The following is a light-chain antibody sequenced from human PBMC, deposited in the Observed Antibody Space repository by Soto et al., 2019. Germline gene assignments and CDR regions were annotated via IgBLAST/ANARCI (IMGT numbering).Light chain of an antibody. V-gene: IGLV1-40*01. CDR2: GNT. CDR1: SSNIGAGFD. J-gene: IGLJ7*01. CDR3: QSYDSTLNFV. Sequence: QAVVTQPPSVSGAPGQRVTISCTGSSSNIGAGFDVHWYQHLLGTAPKLLIFGNTNRPSGVPDRFSGSKSGTSASLAITGLQAEDEADYYCQSYDSTLNFVFGTGTQLTVL.